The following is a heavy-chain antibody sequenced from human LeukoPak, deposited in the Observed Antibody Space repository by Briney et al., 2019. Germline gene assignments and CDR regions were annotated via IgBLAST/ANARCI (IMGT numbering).Heavy chain of an antibody. V-gene: IGHV4-59*01. D-gene: IGHD3-22*01. Sequence: PSETLSLTCAAYGGSFSGYYWSWIRQPPGKGLEWIGYIYYIGSTNYNPSLKSRVTISVDTSKNQFSLKLSSVTAADTAVYYCARDFDYYDSSGYYTWFDPWGQGTLVTVSS. J-gene: IGHJ5*02. CDR2: IYYIGST. CDR3: ARDFDYYDSSGYYTWFDP. CDR1: GGSFSGYY.